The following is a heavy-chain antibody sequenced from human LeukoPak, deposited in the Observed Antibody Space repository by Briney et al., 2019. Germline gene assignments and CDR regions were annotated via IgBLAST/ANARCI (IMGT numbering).Heavy chain of an antibody. CDR1: GYTFTDYY. CDR3: ARANFLYCSSSTCLFDY. Sequence: ASVKVSCKASGYTFTDYYMHWVRQAPGQGFEWMGWINSNDGDTNYAQKFQGRVTMTRDTSISTAHMEVSRLRSDDTAVYHCARANFLYCSSSTCLFDYWGQGTLVTVSS. V-gene: IGHV1-2*02. CDR2: INSNDGDT. J-gene: IGHJ4*02. D-gene: IGHD2-2*01.